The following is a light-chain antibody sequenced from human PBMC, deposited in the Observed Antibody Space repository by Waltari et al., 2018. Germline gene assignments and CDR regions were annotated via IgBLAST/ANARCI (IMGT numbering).Light chain of an antibody. Sequence: DIVMNQSPDSLAVSLSERTTINCKSSQSVLYSSNNKNYLAWYQQKAGQPPKLLIYCASTRQSGVPDRFSGSGSGTDFTLTISSLQAEDVAVYYCQQYYSTPQTFGQGTKVEIK. CDR1: QSVLYSSNNKNY. J-gene: IGKJ1*01. CDR2: CAS. V-gene: IGKV4-1*01. CDR3: QQYYSTPQT.